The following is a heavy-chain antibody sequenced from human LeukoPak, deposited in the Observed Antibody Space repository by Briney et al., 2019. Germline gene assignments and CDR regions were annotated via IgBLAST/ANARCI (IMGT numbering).Heavy chain of an antibody. CDR2: IRYDGSNK. D-gene: IGHD2-21*02. CDR3: AKDYAGDSYWFDP. V-gene: IGHV3-30*02. Sequence: GGSLRLSCAASGFTFSSYGMHWVRQAPGKGLEWVAFIRYDGSNKYYADSVKGRFTISRDNSKNTLYLQMSSLRAEDTAVYYCAKDYAGDSYWFDPWGQGTLVTVSS. CDR1: GFTFSSYG. J-gene: IGHJ5*02.